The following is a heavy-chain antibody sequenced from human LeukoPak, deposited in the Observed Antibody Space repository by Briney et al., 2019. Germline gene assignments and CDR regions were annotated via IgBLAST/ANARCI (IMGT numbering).Heavy chain of an antibody. V-gene: IGHV3-74*01. CDR3: ARPQHGDLYAFDI. J-gene: IGHJ3*02. Sequence: GGSLRLSCAASGFSFSTYWMSWVRQAPGKRLVWVSRINGDGSSATYADSVKGRFTISRDSAKNTVYLQMNSLRAEDTAVYYCARPQHGDLYAFDIWGQGTMVTVSS. D-gene: IGHD4-17*01. CDR2: INGDGSSA. CDR1: GFSFSTYW.